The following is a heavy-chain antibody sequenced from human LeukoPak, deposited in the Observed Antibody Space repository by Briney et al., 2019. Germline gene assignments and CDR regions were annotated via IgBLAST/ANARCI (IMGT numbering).Heavy chain of an antibody. CDR2: IYYSGST. CDR1: GGSISSGDYY. J-gene: IGHJ4*02. Sequence: SETLSLTCTVSGGSISSGDYYWSWLRQPPGKGLEWIGYIYYSGSTYYNPSLKSRVTISVDTSKNQFSLKLSSVTAADTAVYYCASVLIVPAAILYWGQGTLVTVSS. V-gene: IGHV4-30-4*01. D-gene: IGHD2-2*01. CDR3: ASVLIVPAAILY.